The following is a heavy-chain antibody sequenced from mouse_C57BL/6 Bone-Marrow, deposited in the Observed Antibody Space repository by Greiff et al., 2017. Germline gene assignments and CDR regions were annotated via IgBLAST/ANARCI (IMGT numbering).Heavy chain of an antibody. V-gene: IGHV1-50*01. Sequence: QVQLQQPGAELVKPGASVKLSCKASGYTFTSYWMQWVKQRPGQGLEWIGEIDPSDSYTNYNQKFKGKATLTVDTSSSTAYMQLSSLTSEDSAVYYCARDYGSSYGYRGQGTTLTVSS. CDR3: ARDYGSSYGY. CDR2: IDPSDSYT. D-gene: IGHD1-1*01. J-gene: IGHJ2*01. CDR1: GYTFTSYW.